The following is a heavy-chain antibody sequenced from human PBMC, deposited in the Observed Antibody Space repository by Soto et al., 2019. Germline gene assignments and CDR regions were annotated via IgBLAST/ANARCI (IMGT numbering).Heavy chain of an antibody. CDR2: IYYSGST. CDR1: GGSISSYD. V-gene: IGHV4-59*01. D-gene: IGHD6-19*01. Sequence: PSETLSLTCTVSGGSISSYDWSWIRQPPGKGLEWIGYIYYSGSTNYNPSLKSRVTISVDTSKNQFSLKLSSVTAADTAVYYCACTGCSSGWYVGYYYFDYWGQGTLVTVSS. J-gene: IGHJ4*02. CDR3: ACTGCSSGWYVGYYYFDY.